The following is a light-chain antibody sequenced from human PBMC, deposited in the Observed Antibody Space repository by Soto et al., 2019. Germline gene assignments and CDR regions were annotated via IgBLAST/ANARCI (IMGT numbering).Light chain of an antibody. CDR2: DAS. V-gene: IGKV1-33*01. Sequence: DIQMTQSPSSLSASVGDRVTITCQASRDISVYLNWYQQKPGKPPKLLIYDASNLQTGVPSRFSGSGSGTHFTFSISSLQPEDIATYYYQQYDNLPPYTFGQGTKLEIK. CDR1: RDISVY. CDR3: QQYDNLPPYT. J-gene: IGKJ2*01.